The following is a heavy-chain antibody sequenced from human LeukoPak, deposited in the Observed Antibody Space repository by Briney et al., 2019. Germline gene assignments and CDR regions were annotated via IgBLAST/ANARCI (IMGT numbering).Heavy chain of an antibody. CDR3: ARDIREVGATHYFDY. CDR1: GGSITSYY. V-gene: IGHV4-59*01. D-gene: IGHD1-26*01. J-gene: IGHJ4*02. CDR2: IHFSGCA. Sequence: SDTLSLTCTVSGGSITSYYWSWIRQPPGEGLEYIGQIHFSGCANYNPSLESRVAMSLDASKNQFSLKVSSVTAADTAIYYCARDIREVGATHYFDYWGQGSLVTVSS.